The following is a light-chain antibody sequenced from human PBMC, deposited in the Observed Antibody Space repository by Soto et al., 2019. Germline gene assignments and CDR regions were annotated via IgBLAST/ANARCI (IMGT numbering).Light chain of an antibody. J-gene: IGKJ1*01. CDR2: KAS. CDR3: QQYNSYSRT. CDR1: QSISSW. Sequence: IQMPQSPSTLSAAVVDRFPINFPASQSISSWLAWYQQKPGKAPKLLIYKASSLESGVPSRFSGSGSGTEVTLTISSLQPDDFATYYCQQYNSYSRTFGQGTKVDIK. V-gene: IGKV1-5*03.